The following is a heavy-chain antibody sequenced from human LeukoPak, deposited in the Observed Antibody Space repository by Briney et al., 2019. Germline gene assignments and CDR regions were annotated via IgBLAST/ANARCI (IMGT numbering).Heavy chain of an antibody. CDR1: GFTFSSYG. V-gene: IGHV3-33*01. CDR3: ARDVRGHGDYHFDY. CDR2: IWYDGSNK. D-gene: IGHD4-17*01. J-gene: IGHJ4*02. Sequence: GRSLRLSCAASGFTFSSYGMHWVRQAPGKGLEWVAVIWYDGSNKYYADSVKGRFTISRDNSKNTLYLQMNSLRAEDTAVYCCARDVRGHGDYHFDYWGQGTLVTVSS.